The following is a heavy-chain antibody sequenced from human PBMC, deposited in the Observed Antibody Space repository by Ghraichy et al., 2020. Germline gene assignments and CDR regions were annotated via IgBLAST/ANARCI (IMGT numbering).Heavy chain of an antibody. CDR1: GGSFSGYY. CDR2: INHSGST. CDR3: ARGGVVPAANDYFYYYGLDV. Sequence: ESLNISCAVYGGSFSGYYWSWIRQPPGKGLEWIGEINHSGSTNYNPSLKSRVTISVGTSKNQFSLKLSSVTAADTAVYYCARGGVVPAANDYFYYYGLDVWGQGTPVTVSS. D-gene: IGHD2-2*01. V-gene: IGHV4-34*01. J-gene: IGHJ6*02.